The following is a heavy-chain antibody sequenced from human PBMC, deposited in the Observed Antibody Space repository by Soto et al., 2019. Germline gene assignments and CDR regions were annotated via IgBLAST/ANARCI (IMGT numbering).Heavy chain of an antibody. D-gene: IGHD3-16*01. Sequence: WETLSLTCIVSGASISYYYWSWIRQPPGKGLEWMGYIYYNGGTNYNPSLKRRVTISIDMPKNHFSLKLSSVTAADTALYYCARGGYYVWGRSRGTEGYLDFWGQGTLLTESS. J-gene: IGHJ4*02. CDR3: ARGGYYVWGRSRGTEGYLDF. V-gene: IGHV4-59*01. CDR1: GASISYYY. CDR2: IYYNGGT.